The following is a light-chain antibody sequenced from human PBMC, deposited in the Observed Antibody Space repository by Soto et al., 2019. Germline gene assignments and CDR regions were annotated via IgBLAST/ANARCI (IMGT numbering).Light chain of an antibody. CDR3: QSYDSSLSGSTV. Sequence: QSALTQPPSVSGAPGQRVTISCTGNSSNLGASYDVHWYQQLPGAAPKLVIYDNNNRPSGVPDRFSGSKSGTSASLAITGLQAEDEADYYCQSYDSSLSGSTVFGTGTKVTVL. V-gene: IGLV1-40*01. J-gene: IGLJ1*01. CDR1: SSNLGASYD. CDR2: DNN.